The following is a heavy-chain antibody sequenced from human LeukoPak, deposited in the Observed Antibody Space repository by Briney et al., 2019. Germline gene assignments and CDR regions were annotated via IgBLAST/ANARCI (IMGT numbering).Heavy chain of an antibody. CDR3: AKGADGSSWSFYLYYMDV. Sequence: GGSLRLSCAASGFTISSYAMIWVRQAPGKGLEWVAVISSTDGSRYYADSVKGRFTISRDNSKDTLYLQMNSLRPEDTAIYYCAKGADGSSWSFYLYYMDVWGKGTTVAVSS. J-gene: IGHJ6*03. D-gene: IGHD6-13*01. CDR2: ISSTDGSR. CDR1: GFTISSYA. V-gene: IGHV3-23*01.